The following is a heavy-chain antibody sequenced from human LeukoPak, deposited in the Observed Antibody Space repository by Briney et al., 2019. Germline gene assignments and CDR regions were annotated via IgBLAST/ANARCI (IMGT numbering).Heavy chain of an antibody. D-gene: IGHD6-13*01. CDR2: IKQDGSEK. Sequence: GGSLRLSCAASGFTFSSYWMSWVRQAPGKGLEWVANIKQDGSEKYYVDSVKGRFTISRDNAKNSLYLQMNSLRAEDTAVYYCARELEAAAQGIDFDYWGQGTLVTVSS. CDR1: GFTFSSYW. CDR3: ARELEAAAQGIDFDY. J-gene: IGHJ4*02. V-gene: IGHV3-7*01.